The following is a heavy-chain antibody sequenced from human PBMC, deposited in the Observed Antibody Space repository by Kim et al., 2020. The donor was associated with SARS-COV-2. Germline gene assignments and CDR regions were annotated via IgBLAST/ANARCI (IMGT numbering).Heavy chain of an antibody. D-gene: IGHD3-16*01. V-gene: IGHV3-30*03. J-gene: IGHJ5*02. CDR2: ISYDGSNK. Sequence: GGSLRLSCAASGFTFSNYGVHWVRQAPGKGLEWVALISYDGSNKYYADSVKGRFTVSRDNSQNTLYLQMNSLRSEDTAMYYCARVSGFKITFGGPNHWGQGTLVIVSS. CDR1: GFTFSNYG. CDR3: ARVSGFKITFGGPNH.